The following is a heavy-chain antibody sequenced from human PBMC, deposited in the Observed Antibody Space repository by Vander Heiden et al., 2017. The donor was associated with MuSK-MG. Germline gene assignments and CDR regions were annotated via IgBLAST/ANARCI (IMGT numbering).Heavy chain of an antibody. Sequence: EVQLVESGGGLVQPGGSLRLSRAASGFTVSSNYMSWVRQAPGKGLEWFSVIYSGGSTYYADSVKGRFTISRDNSKNTLYLQMNSLRAEDTAVYYCARDTSGAFDIWGQGTMVTVSS. CDR3: ARDTSGAFDI. CDR2: IYSGGST. J-gene: IGHJ3*02. D-gene: IGHD3-16*01. CDR1: GFTVSSNY. V-gene: IGHV3-66*01.